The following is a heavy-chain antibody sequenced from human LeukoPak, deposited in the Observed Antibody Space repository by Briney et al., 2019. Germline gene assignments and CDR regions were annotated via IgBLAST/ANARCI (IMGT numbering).Heavy chain of an antibody. CDR1: GFTLSTYD. D-gene: IGHD6-19*01. J-gene: IGHJ5*02. CDR2: IDIPGNT. Sequence: GRSLRLSCAASGFTLSTYDMHWVRQTTGKGLEWVSGIDIPGNTYYPDSVKGRFTMSRDSAKNSLYLQMNSLRVEDTAVYYCARAVAGTHWFDPWGQGTLVTVSS. CDR3: ARAVAGTHWFDP. V-gene: IGHV3-13*01.